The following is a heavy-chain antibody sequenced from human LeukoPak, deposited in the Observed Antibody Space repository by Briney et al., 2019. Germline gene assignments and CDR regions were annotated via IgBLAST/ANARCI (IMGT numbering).Heavy chain of an antibody. V-gene: IGHV1-46*01. D-gene: IGHD3-10*01. CDR2: ISPSGGST. CDR1: GYTFTGYW. Sequence: ASVKVSCKAFGYTFTGYWMHWVRQAPGQGPEWMGVISPSGGSTIYAQKFKGRVTLTRDTSISTAYMELSRLRSDDTAVYYCARGGVRGAPFDYWGQGTLVTVSS. CDR3: ARGGVRGAPFDY. J-gene: IGHJ4*02.